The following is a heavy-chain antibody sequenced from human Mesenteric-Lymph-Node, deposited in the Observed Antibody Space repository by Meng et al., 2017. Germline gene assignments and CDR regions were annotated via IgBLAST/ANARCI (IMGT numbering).Heavy chain of an antibody. V-gene: IGHV3-43*01. D-gene: IGHD2-15*01. J-gene: IGHJ4*02. CDR1: GFTFDDYT. CDR2: ISWDGGST. CDR3: AKGMVGEFNEEIYFDY. Sequence: GESLKISCAASGFTFDDYTMHWVRQAPGKGLEWVSLISWDGGSTYYADSVKGRFTISRDNSKNSLYLQMNSLRTEDTALYYCAKGMVGEFNEEIYFDYWGQGTLVTVSS.